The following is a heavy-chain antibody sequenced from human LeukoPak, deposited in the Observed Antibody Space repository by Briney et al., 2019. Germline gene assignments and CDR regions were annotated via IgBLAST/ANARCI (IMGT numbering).Heavy chain of an antibody. J-gene: IGHJ5*01. CDR1: GFTFSSYE. CDR3: AKDATPYTNSWFDY. V-gene: IGHV3-48*03. Sequence: GGSLRLSCAASGFTFSSYEMNWVRQAPGKGLEWVSYISSSGSTIYYADSVRGRFTISRDNSKNTLNLQMNSLRAEDTAVYYCAKDATPYTNSWFDYWGQGTLVTVSS. CDR2: ISSSGSTI. D-gene: IGHD2-2*02.